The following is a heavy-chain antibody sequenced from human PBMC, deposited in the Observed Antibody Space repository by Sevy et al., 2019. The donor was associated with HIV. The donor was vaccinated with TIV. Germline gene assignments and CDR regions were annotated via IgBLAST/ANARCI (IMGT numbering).Heavy chain of an antibody. D-gene: IGHD2-2*02. CDR3: TRHGPHDCSSTSCYTNYYYGMDV. J-gene: IGHJ6*02. Sequence: GGSLRLSCAASGFTFSGSAMHWVRQASGKGLEWVGRIRSKANSYATAYAASVKGRFTISRDDSKNTAYLQMNSLKTEDTAVYYSTRHGPHDCSSTSCYTNYYYGMDVWGQGTTVTVSS. CDR1: GFTFSGSA. CDR2: IRSKANSYAT. V-gene: IGHV3-73*01.